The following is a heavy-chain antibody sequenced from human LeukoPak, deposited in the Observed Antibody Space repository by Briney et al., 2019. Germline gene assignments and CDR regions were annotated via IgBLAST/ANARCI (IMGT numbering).Heavy chain of an antibody. J-gene: IGHJ4*02. CDR3: AKAEGRWLQYDY. V-gene: IGHV3-23*01. Sequence: GGSLRLSCAAPGFTFSSYAMSWVRQAPGKGLEWVSAISGSGGSTFYADSVKGRFTISRDNSKNTLYLQMNSLRAEDTAVYYCAKAEGRWLQYDYWGQGTLVTVSS. CDR2: ISGSGGST. CDR1: GFTFSSYA. D-gene: IGHD5-24*01.